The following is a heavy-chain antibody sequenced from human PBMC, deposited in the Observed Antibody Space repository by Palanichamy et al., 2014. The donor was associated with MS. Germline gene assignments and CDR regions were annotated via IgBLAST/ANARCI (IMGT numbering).Heavy chain of an antibody. D-gene: IGHD2-15*01. V-gene: IGHV2-5*02. CDR2: IFWDGEK. Sequence: ITLKESGPTLVNPTQTLTLTCTLSGLSLNTLKVGVAWIRQPPGKALEWLALIFWDGEKHYRPSLKNRLTITKDASRNQVVLTMTNMDPVDTATYFCAKRVGRGYCSGGPPGGWRCLDAFDVWGPGTMVTVSS. CDR1: GLSLNTLKVG. J-gene: IGHJ3*01. CDR3: AKRVGRGYCSGGPPGGWRCLDAFDV.